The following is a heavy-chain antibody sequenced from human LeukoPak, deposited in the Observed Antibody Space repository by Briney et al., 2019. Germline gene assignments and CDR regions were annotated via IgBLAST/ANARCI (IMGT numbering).Heavy chain of an antibody. CDR1: GFTFSNAW. V-gene: IGHV3-15*01. Sequence: GGSLRLSCAASGFTFSNAWMSWVRQAPGKGLEWVGRIKSKTDGGTTDYAAPVKGRFTISRDDSKNTLYLQMNSLKTEDTAVYYSTTSYYDYVWGSYRDYWGQGTLVTVSS. J-gene: IGHJ4*02. CDR2: IKSKTDGGTT. D-gene: IGHD3-16*02. CDR3: TTSYYDYVWGSYRDY.